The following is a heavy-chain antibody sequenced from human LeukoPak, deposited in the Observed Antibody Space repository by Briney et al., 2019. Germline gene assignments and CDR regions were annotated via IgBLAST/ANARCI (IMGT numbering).Heavy chain of an antibody. J-gene: IGHJ3*02. CDR1: GYSFTSFW. Sequence: PGESLNFSCKGSGYSFTSFWIGWVRQMPGKGLEWMGIIYPGDSDTRYSPSFQGQVTISADKSITTAYLQWSSLKASDTAMYYCARDTSSGYYYDAFDIWGQGTMVTVSS. V-gene: IGHV5-51*01. CDR2: IYPGDSDT. CDR3: ARDTSSGYYYDAFDI. D-gene: IGHD3-22*01.